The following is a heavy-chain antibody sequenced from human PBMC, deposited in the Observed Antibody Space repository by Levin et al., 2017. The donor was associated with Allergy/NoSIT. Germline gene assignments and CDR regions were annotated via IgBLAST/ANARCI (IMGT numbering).Heavy chain of an antibody. Sequence: PSETLSLTCTVSGGSISSGGYYWSWIRQHPVKGLEWIGYIYYSGNTYYNPSLKSRVTMSVDTSKNQFSLKLSAVTAADTAVYYCATSAFRGMASRHYYKSYYIDVWGRGTTVTVSS. CDR3: ATSAFRGMASRHYYKSYYIDV. V-gene: IGHV4-31*03. D-gene: IGHD6-6*01. CDR1: GGSISSGGYY. J-gene: IGHJ6*03. CDR2: IYYSGNT.